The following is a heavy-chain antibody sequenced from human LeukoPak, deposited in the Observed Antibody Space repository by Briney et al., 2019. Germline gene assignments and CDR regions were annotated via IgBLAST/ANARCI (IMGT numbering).Heavy chain of an antibody. D-gene: IGHD6-13*01. Sequence: ASVKVSCKASGYTFTGYYMHWVRQAPGQGLEWMGWINPNSGGTNYAQKFQGRVTMTRDTSISTAYMELNSLRAEDTAVYYCAKDEGIPYFDYWGQGTLVTVSS. CDR3: AKDEGIPYFDY. J-gene: IGHJ4*02. V-gene: IGHV1-2*02. CDR1: GYTFTGYY. CDR2: INPNSGGT.